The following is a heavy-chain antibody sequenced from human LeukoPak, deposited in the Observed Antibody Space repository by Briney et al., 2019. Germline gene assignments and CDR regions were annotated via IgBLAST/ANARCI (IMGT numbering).Heavy chain of an antibody. V-gene: IGHV1-18*01. CDR1: GYPFKMYG. CDR3: ARGPRFDP. Sequence: ASVRVSCKASGYPFKMYGFNWVRQAPGQGLEWMGCICDNNGNTNYAQKFQGRVTMTTDTSTNTAYMDLTNLKSDDTAIYYCARGPRFDPWGQGTLVTVSS. J-gene: IGHJ5*02. CDR2: ICDNNGNT.